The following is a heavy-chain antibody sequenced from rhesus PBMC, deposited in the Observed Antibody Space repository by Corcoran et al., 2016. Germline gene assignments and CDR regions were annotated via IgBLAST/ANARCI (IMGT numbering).Heavy chain of an antibody. J-gene: IGHJ4*01. Sequence: QVQLVQSGAEVQKPGASVKLSCKASGYTFPRYYIHWVRQAPGQVLEWSGWIKPSKGKRWYAQKFKGRVTITRDTSTSTADMELSSLRSEDTAVYYCTRGPTVIGYYFDYWGQGVLVTVSS. CDR3: TRGPTVIGYYFDY. CDR2: IKPSKGKR. D-gene: IGHD4-35*01. CDR1: GYTFPRYY. V-gene: IGHV1S9*01.